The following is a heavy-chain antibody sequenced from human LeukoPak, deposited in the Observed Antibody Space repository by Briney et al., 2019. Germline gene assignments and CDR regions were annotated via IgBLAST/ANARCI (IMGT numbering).Heavy chain of an antibody. CDR1: GFTVSSNY. D-gene: IGHD3-22*01. J-gene: IGHJ4*02. CDR3: ARDLGGDYYDSSGYYGY. V-gene: IGHV3-53*04. CDR2: IYSGGST. Sequence: PGGSLRLSCAASGFTVSSNYMSWVRQAPGKGLEWVSVIYSGGSTYYADSVKGRFTISRHNSKNTLYLQMNGLRAEDTAVYYCARDLGGDYYDSSGYYGYWGQGTLVTVSS.